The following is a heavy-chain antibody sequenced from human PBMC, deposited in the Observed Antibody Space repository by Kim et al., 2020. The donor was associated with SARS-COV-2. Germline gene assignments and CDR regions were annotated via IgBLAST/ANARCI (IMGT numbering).Heavy chain of an antibody. CDR1: GGSISSYY. Sequence: SETLSLTCTVSGGSISSYYWNWIRQPAGKGLEWIGRIYTSGSTNYNPSLKSRVTMSVETSKNQFSVKLTSVTAADTAVYYCARGRYGSGWCDPHFDYWGQGTLVTISS. CDR2: IYTSGST. V-gene: IGHV4-4*07. D-gene: IGHD6-19*01. J-gene: IGHJ4*02. CDR3: ARGRYGSGWCDPHFDY.